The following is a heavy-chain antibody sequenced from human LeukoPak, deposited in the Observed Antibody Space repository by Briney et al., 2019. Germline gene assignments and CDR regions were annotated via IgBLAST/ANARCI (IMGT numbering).Heavy chain of an antibody. CDR3: AILLGYCSGGSRYSGRDY. CDR2: IYYSGST. V-gene: IGHV4-39*01. J-gene: IGHJ4*02. Sequence: SETLSLTCTVSGGSISSSSYYWGWIRQPPGKGLEWIGSIYYSGSTYYNPSLKSRVTISVDTSKNQFSLKLSSVTAADTAVYYCAILLGYCSGGSRYSGRDYWGQGNLVAVSS. D-gene: IGHD2-15*01. CDR1: GGSISSSSYY.